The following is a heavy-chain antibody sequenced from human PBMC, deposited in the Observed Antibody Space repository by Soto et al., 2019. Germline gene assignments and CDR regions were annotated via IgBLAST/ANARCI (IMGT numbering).Heavy chain of an antibody. CDR1: GDSVSSNSAA. D-gene: IGHD2-2*02. V-gene: IGHV6-1*01. Sequence: PSQTLSLTCAISGDSVSSNSAAWNWIRQSPSRGLEWLGRTYYRSKWYNDYAVSVKSRITINPDTSKNQFSLQLNSVTPEDTAVYYCARDPIVVVPAAILDYYYYYGMDVWGQGTTVTVS. J-gene: IGHJ6*02. CDR2: TYYRSKWYN. CDR3: ARDPIVVVPAAILDYYYYYGMDV.